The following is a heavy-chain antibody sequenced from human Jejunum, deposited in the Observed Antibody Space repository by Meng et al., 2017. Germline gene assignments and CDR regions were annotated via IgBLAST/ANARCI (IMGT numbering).Heavy chain of an antibody. CDR1: GFTFDDYA. Sequence: GGSLRLSCAASGFTFDDYAMHWVRQAPGKGLEWVSGISWNSGSIGYADSVKGRFTISRDNARNSLYLQMNSLRAEDTALYYCAKDISRYGSGSQAKNGMDVWGQGTTVTVSS. J-gene: IGHJ6*02. V-gene: IGHV3-9*01. CDR3: AKDISRYGSGSQAKNGMDV. CDR2: ISWNSGSI. D-gene: IGHD3-10*01.